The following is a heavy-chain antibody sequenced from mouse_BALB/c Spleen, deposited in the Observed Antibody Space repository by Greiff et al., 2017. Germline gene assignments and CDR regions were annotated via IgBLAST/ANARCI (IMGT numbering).Heavy chain of an antibody. CDR1: GYTFTSYW. CDR3: ASVGYYGNNFAD. D-gene: IGHD2-1*01. V-gene: IGHV1S81*02. Sequence: QVQLQQPGAELVKPGASVKLSCKASGYTFTSYWMHWVKQRPGQGLEWIGEINPSNGRTNYNEKFKSKATLTVDKSSSTAYMQLSSLTSEDSAVYYCASVGYYGNNFADWGGGTLVTVSA. CDR2: INPSNGRT. J-gene: IGHJ3*01.